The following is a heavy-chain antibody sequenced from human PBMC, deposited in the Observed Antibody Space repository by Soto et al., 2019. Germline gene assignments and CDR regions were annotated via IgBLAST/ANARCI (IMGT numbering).Heavy chain of an antibody. D-gene: IGHD3-3*01. CDR2: ISTYNGNT. CDR3: ARDFYDFWSGKIGDAFDI. J-gene: IGHJ3*02. Sequence: GASVKVSCKASGYTFTSYGISWVRQAPGQGLEWMGWISTYNGNTNYAQNLQGRVTMTTDTSTSTAYMELRSLRSDDTAVYYCARDFYDFWSGKIGDAFDIWGKGTMVT. CDR1: GYTFTSYG. V-gene: IGHV1-18*04.